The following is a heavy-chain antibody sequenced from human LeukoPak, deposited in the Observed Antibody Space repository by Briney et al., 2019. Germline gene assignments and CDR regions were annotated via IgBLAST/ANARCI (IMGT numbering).Heavy chain of an antibody. D-gene: IGHD6-19*01. CDR1: TFTFTNHG. CDR3: AREATWGQWYFDH. CDR2: IAADGDVK. Sequence: HPGRSLRLSCVTSTFTFTNHGMHWVRQAPGKGLEWVAVIAADGDVKHYTYSVKGRFVLTRDDSKNTVYLEMNNVKVEDTAVYYCAREATWGQWYFDHWGQGAPVIVSS. V-gene: IGHV3-30*03. J-gene: IGHJ4*02.